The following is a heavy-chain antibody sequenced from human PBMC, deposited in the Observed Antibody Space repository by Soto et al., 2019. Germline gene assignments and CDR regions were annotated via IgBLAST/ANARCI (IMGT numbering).Heavy chain of an antibody. CDR2: IFFTGRT. J-gene: IGHJ4*02. Sequence: SETLSLTCTVSGGSISSDSHHWDWIRQPPGKGPEWIGSIFFTGRTYYNPSLKSRVTISVDTSKNQFSLAMNYVTAADTAVYYCARGLITGSQYSGGWYYFDSWGQGTQVT. CDR3: ARGLITGSQYSGGWYYFDS. D-gene: IGHD1-26*01. CDR1: GGSISSDSHH. V-gene: IGHV4-39*01.